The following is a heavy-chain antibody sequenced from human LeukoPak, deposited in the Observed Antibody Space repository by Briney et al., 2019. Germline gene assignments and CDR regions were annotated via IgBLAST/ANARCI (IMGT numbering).Heavy chain of an antibody. J-gene: IGHJ6*02. CDR2: ISGSGGST. V-gene: IGHV3-23*01. Sequence: GSLRLSCAASGFTFSSYAMSWVRQAPGKGLEWVSAISGSGGSTYYADSVKGRFTISRDNSKNTLYLQMNSLRAEDTAVYYCAKALAWPYYYGMDVWGQGTTVTVSS. CDR1: GFTFSSYA. CDR3: AKALAWPYYYGMDV.